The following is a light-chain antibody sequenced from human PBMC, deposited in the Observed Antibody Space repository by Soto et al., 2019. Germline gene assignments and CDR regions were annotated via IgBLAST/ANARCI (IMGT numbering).Light chain of an antibody. Sequence: QAVVTQEPSLTVSPGGTVTLTCASSAGAVTTGNYPIWIQQKPGQAPRALIYSTNNKHSWTPARFSGSLLGGKAALTLSGVLPEDEADYSCVLYSGGIQRILGGGTKLTVL. CDR3: VLYSGGIQRI. CDR2: STN. V-gene: IGLV7-43*01. J-gene: IGLJ2*01. CDR1: AGAVTTGNY.